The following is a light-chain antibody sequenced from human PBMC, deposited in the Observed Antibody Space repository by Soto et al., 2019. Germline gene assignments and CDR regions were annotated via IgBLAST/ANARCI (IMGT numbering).Light chain of an antibody. Sequence: QSALTQPPSASGSPGQSVAISFTGTSSDVGGYNYVSWYQQHPGKAPKLMIYEVNKRPSGVPDRFSGSKSGNTASLTVSSLQAEDEADYYCSSYAGSSNVFGTGTKVTVL. CDR2: EVN. CDR3: SSYAGSSNV. J-gene: IGLJ1*01. CDR1: SSDVGGYNY. V-gene: IGLV2-8*01.